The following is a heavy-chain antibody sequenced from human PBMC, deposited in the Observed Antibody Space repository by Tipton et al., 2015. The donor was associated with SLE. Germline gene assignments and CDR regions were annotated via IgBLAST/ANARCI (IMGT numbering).Heavy chain of an antibody. CDR3: AKDLEYGYGFPYWNFDL. CDR2: ISSSGSPI. D-gene: IGHD2-2*03. V-gene: IGHV3-48*01. CDR1: GFTFSSYE. Sequence: QLVQSGGVVVQPGGSLRLSCAASGFTFSSYEMNWVRQAPGKGPEWVSYISSSGSPIYYADSVKGRFTISRDNSKNTLYLQMNSLRPEDTAVYYCAKDLEYGYGFPYWNFDLWGRGSLVTVSP. J-gene: IGHJ2*01.